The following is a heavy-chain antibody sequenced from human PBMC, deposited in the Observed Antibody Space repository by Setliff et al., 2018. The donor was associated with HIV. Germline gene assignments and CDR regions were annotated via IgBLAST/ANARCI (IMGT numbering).Heavy chain of an antibody. CDR1: GGSFSGYS. D-gene: IGHD2-2*01. CDR2: IDQSGST. CDR3: ARGLGGYCSSVSCYEADH. J-gene: IGHJ5*02. V-gene: IGHV4-34*01. Sequence: PSETLSLTCAVYGGSFSGYSWTWIRQPPGKGLEWIGEIDQSGSTNYNPSLKSRVTTSVDMSKNQFSLRLSSVTAADTAVYYCARGLGGYCSSVSCYEADHWGQGTLVTVSS.